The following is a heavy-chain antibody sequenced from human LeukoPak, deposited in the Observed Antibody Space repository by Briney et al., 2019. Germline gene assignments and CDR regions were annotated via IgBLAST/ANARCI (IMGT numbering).Heavy chain of an antibody. V-gene: IGHV4-34*01. J-gene: IGHJ4*02. CDR1: GGSFSGYY. CDR2: INHSGST. D-gene: IGHD5-18*01. CDR3: ARGRIQLWYPWYFDY. Sequence: SETLSLTCAVYGGSFSGYYWSWIRQPPGKGLEWIGEINHSGSTNYNPSLKSRVTISVDTSKNQFSLKLSSVTAADTAVYYCARGRIQLWYPWYFDYWGQGTLDTVSS.